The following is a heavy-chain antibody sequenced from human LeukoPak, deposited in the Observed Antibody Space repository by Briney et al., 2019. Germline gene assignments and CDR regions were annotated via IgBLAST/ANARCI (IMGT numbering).Heavy chain of an antibody. CDR3: ASWEYSSSADAFDI. Sequence: ASVKVSCKASGYTFTGYYMHWVRQAPGQGLEWMGWINPNSGGTNYAQKFQGRVTMTRDTSISTAYMELSRRRSDDTAVYYCASWEYSSSADAFDIWGQGTMVTVSS. CDR1: GYTFTGYY. D-gene: IGHD6-6*01. J-gene: IGHJ3*02. CDR2: INPNSGGT. V-gene: IGHV1-2*02.